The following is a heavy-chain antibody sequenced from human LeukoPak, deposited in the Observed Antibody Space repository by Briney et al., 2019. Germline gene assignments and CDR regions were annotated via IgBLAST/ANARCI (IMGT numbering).Heavy chain of an antibody. CDR1: GYTFIGHY. CDR3: ARGRIHSWSDAFDI. J-gene: IGHJ3*02. CDR2: INSNSGGT. Sequence: ASVKVSCKASGYTFIGHYMHWVRQAPGQGLEWMGWINSNSGGTKYAQKFQGSVIMTRDTSISTAYMGLSRLESDDTAVYYCARGRIHSWSDAFDIWGQGTTVTVSS. D-gene: IGHD5-18*01. V-gene: IGHV1-2*02.